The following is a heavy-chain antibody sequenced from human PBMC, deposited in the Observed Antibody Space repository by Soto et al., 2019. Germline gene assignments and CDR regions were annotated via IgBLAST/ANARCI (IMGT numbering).Heavy chain of an antibody. CDR2: IYYSGST. CDR1: GGSISSGDYY. D-gene: IGHD6-6*01. Sequence: PSETLSLTCTVSGGSISSGDYYWSWVRQHPGKGLEWIGYIYYSGSTYYNPSLKSRVTISVDTSKNQFSLKLNSVTAADTAVYYCARDPRRPMDGPKPHYYYGMDVWGKGTTVPVSS. V-gene: IGHV4-31*03. CDR3: ARDPRRPMDGPKPHYYYGMDV. J-gene: IGHJ6*04.